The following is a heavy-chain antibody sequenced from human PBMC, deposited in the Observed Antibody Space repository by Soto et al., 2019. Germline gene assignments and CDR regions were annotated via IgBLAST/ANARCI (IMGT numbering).Heavy chain of an antibody. J-gene: IGHJ4*02. CDR3: AHIVVAGLGYYFDY. V-gene: IGHV2-5*02. Sequence: QITLKESGPTLVKPTQTLTLTCTFSGFSLSSTRMAVGWIRQPPGKALEWLALIYWDDDKRHSPFLKSRRTINKDTSQNQVVLTMSTMDPVYTASYYCAHIVVAGLGYYFDYWGQGTLVTVSS. CDR2: IYWDDDK. CDR1: GFSLSSTRMA. D-gene: IGHD6-19*01.